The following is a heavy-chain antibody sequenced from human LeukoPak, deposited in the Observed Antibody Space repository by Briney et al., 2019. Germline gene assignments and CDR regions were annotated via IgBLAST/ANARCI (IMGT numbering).Heavy chain of an antibody. CDR1: GYTFTGYY. J-gene: IGHJ1*01. CDR3: ARLREMATGHYQH. Sequence: ASVKVSCKASGYTFTGYYMHWVRQAPGRGLEWMGWINPNSGGTNYAQKFQGRVTMTRDTSISTAYMELSRLRSDDTAVYYCARLREMATGHYQHWGQGTLVTVSS. V-gene: IGHV1-2*02. D-gene: IGHD5-24*01. CDR2: INPNSGGT.